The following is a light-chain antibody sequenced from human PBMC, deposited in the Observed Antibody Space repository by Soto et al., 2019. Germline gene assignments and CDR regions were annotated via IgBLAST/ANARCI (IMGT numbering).Light chain of an antibody. CDR1: QSVSSTY. J-gene: IGKJ2*01. CDR3: QQYGSSPPYA. V-gene: IGKV3-20*01. CDR2: GAS. Sequence: EIVLPQSPGPLSLSPGERATLSCRASQSVSSTYLAWYQQKPGQAPRLLIYGASSRATGIPDRFSGSGSGADFTLTISRLEPEDFAAYYCQQYGSSPPYAFGQGTKLEIK.